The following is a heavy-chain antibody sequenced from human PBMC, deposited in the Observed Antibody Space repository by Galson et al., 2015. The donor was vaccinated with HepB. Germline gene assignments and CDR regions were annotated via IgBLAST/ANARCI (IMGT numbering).Heavy chain of an antibody. V-gene: IGHV4-39*01. CDR1: GGSISSSSYY. D-gene: IGHD6-19*01. CDR2: IYYSGTT. CDR3: ARAGDSSGWPFDY. J-gene: IGHJ4*02. Sequence: SETLSLTCTVSGGSISSSSYYWGWIRQPPGKGLEWTGSIYYSGTTYSNSSLKSRVTISVDRSKNQFSLKLSSVTAADTAVYYCARAGDSSGWPFDYWGQGTLVTVSS.